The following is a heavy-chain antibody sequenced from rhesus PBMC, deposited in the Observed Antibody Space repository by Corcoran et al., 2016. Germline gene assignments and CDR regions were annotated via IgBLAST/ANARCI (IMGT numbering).Heavy chain of an antibody. Sequence: QVQLQESGPGLVKPSETLSLTCAVPGASISSYRWSWLGQPTGQGLEWIGVINGNIGSTYYNPSLKSRVTISKDASKNQFSLKLSSVTAADTAVYYCARGPYSVVTFLHYTRFDVWGPGVLVTVSS. CDR3: ARGPYSVVTFLHYTRFDV. CDR2: INGNIGST. J-gene: IGHJ5-1*01. CDR1: GASISSYR. V-gene: IGHV4-80*01. D-gene: IGHD3-16*01.